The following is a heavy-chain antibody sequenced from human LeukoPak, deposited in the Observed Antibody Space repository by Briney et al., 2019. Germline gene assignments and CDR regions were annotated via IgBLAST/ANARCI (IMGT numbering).Heavy chain of an antibody. D-gene: IGHD4-17*01. CDR2: IYYTGST. CDR1: GVSISSYY. Sequence: PSETLSLTCTVSGVSISSYYWSWIRQPPGKGLEWIGYIYYTGSTNYNPSLKSRVAISVDTSNNQFTLKLSSLTAADTAVYYCAREKYGDYVPNTLDVWGQGAMVTVSS. J-gene: IGHJ3*01. V-gene: IGHV4-59*01. CDR3: AREKYGDYVPNTLDV.